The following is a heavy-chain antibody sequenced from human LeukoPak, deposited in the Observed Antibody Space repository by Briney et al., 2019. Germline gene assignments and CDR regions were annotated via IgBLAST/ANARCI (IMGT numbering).Heavy chain of an antibody. V-gene: IGHV3-53*01. Sequence: GGSLRLSCAASGLTVSSNYMSWVRQAPGKGLEWVSVIYSGGSTYYADSVKGRFTISRDSSKNTLYLQMNSLRAEDTAVYYCARGVGGYDLLAYYYYYYMDVWGKGTTVTVSS. CDR2: IYSGGST. J-gene: IGHJ6*03. CDR1: GLTVSSNY. D-gene: IGHD5-12*01. CDR3: ARGVGGYDLLAYYYYYYMDV.